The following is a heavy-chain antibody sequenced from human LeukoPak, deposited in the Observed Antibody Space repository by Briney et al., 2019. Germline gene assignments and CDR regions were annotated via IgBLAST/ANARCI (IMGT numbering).Heavy chain of an antibody. CDR2: ISGDGYST. CDR3: AKSRGGPTMVRGVTSATDVYGMDV. D-gene: IGHD3-10*01. V-gene: IGHV3-43*02. J-gene: IGHJ6*02. CDR1: GFTFDDYA. Sequence: GGSLRLSCAASGFTFDDYAMHWVRQAPGKGLEWVSLISGDGYSTYYADSVKGRFTISRDNSKNSLYLQMNSLRTEDTALYYCAKSRGGPTMVRGVTSATDVYGMDVWGQGTTVTVSS.